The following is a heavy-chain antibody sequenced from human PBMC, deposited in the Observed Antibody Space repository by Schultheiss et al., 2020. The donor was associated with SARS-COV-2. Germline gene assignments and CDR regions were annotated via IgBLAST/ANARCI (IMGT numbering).Heavy chain of an antibody. D-gene: IGHD6-19*01. CDR1: GFSLSNARMG. Sequence: SGPTLVKPTETLTLTCTVSGFSLSNARMGVSWIRQPPGKGLEWIGYISYSGSTNYNPSLKSRVTISVDTSKNQFSLKLSSVTAADTAVYYCARTLSVAGALGWFDPWGQGTLVTVSS. CDR3: ARTLSVAGALGWFDP. CDR2: ISYSGST. J-gene: IGHJ5*02. V-gene: IGHV4-61*01.